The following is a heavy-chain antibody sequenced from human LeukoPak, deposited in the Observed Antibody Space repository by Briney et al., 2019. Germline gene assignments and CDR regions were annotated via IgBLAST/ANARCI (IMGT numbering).Heavy chain of an antibody. CDR2: NNPNSGGT. J-gene: IGHJ4*02. V-gene: IGHV1-2*02. Sequence: ASVKVSCKASGYTFTGYYMHWVRQAPRQGLEWMGWNNPNSGGTNYAQKFQGRVTMTRDTSISTAYMELSRLRSDDTAVYYCARVSGGGLDYYDLSLDYWGQGTLVTVSS. CDR1: GYTFTGYY. CDR3: ARVSGGGLDYYDLSLDY. D-gene: IGHD3-22*01.